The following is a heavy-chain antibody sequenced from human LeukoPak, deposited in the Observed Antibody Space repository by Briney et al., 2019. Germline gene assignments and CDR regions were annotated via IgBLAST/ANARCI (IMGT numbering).Heavy chain of an antibody. CDR1: GGSISSYY. J-gene: IGHJ4*02. CDR2: IYYSGST. Sequence: PSETLSLTSTVSGGSISSYYWSWIRQPPGEGLEWIGDIYYSGSTNYNPSLKSRVTMSEDSSKDQFSLNMSSVTAADTAVYYCARSSSGYYLDYWGQGTLVTVSS. V-gene: IGHV4-59*08. CDR3: ARSSSGYYLDY. D-gene: IGHD3-22*01.